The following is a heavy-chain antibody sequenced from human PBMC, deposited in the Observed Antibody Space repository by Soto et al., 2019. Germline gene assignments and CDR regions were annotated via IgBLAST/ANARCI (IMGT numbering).Heavy chain of an antibody. D-gene: IGHD2-15*01. CDR3: ARGPGGAAGPGAY. Sequence: QVQLVQSGAEVKKPGASVKVSCKASGYTFTSYAMHWVRQAPGQRLEWMGWINAGNGNTKYSQKFQGRVTITRDTSASTAYMELSSLRSEDTAVYYCARGPGGAAGPGAYWGQGTLVTVSS. J-gene: IGHJ4*02. CDR2: INAGNGNT. V-gene: IGHV1-3*01. CDR1: GYTFTSYA.